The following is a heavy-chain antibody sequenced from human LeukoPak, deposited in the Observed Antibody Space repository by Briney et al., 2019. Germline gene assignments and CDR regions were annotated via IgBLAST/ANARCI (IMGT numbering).Heavy chain of an antibody. CDR2: INGDSGRT. J-gene: IGHJ4*02. Sequence: PGGSLRLSCTASGFMFDAYTMHWVGQAPGKGLEWVSLINGDSGRTYYADSVKGRFTISRDNSKNSLYLQMNSLRTEDTALYYCAKDRGYEVVFDARGQGTLVTVSS. CDR3: AKDRGYEVVFDA. CDR1: GFMFDAYT. D-gene: IGHD5-12*01. V-gene: IGHV3-43*02.